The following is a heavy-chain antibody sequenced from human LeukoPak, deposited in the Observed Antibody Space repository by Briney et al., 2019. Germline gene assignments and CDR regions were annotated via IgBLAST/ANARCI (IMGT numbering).Heavy chain of an antibody. CDR2: IYYSGST. D-gene: IGHD3-22*01. CDR1: GGSISSYY. Sequence: SETLSLTCTVSGGSISSYYWSWIRQPPGKGLEWIGHIYYSGSTNYNPSLKSRVTISVDTSKNQFSLKLSSVTAADTAVYYCARDYYDSSGNYYFDYWGQGTLVTVSS. V-gene: IGHV4-59*01. CDR3: ARDYYDSSGNYYFDY. J-gene: IGHJ4*02.